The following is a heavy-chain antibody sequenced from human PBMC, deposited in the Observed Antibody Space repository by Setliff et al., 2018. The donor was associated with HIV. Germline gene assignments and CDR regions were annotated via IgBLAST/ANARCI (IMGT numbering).Heavy chain of an antibody. CDR3: AMGRGYKYGWALDN. CDR2: IIPIFGTA. CDR1: GGTFSSYV. J-gene: IGHJ4*02. D-gene: IGHD5-18*01. Sequence: GASVKVSCKASGGTFSSYVISWVRQAPGQGLEWMGGIIPIFGTANNAQKFQGSFTMTRDTSISTAYMELSRLTSDDTAVYYCAMGRGYKYGWALDNWGQGTAVTVPQ. V-gene: IGHV1-69*05.